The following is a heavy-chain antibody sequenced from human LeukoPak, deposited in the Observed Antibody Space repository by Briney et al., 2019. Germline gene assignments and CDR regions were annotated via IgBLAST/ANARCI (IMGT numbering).Heavy chain of an antibody. Sequence: GSLRLSCAASGFTFNSYNMNWVRQAPGKGLEWVSYISSSSRTIYYADSVKGRFTISRDSAKTSLFLQMNSLRDEDTAVYYCARAYSSSSGRDAFDSWGLGTLVTVSS. CDR2: ISSSSRTI. CDR3: ARAYSSSSGRDAFDS. D-gene: IGHD6-6*01. J-gene: IGHJ3*02. V-gene: IGHV3-48*02. CDR1: GFTFNSYN.